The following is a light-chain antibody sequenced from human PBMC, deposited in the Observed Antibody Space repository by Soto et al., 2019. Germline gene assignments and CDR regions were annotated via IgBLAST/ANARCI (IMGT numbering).Light chain of an antibody. J-gene: IGLJ1*01. CDR3: SSYTSSSTYV. V-gene: IGLV2-18*02. CDR2: DVS. CDR1: SSDVGSSNG. Sequence: QSALTQPPSVSGSPGQSVAISCTGTSSDVGSSNGVSWYQQPPGTAPKLMIYDVSNRPSGVPDRFSGSKSGNTASLTISGLQAEDESDYYCSSYTSSSTYVFGTGTKLTVL.